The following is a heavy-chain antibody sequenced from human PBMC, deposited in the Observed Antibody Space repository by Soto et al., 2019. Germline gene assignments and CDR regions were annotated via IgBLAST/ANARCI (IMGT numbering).Heavy chain of an antibody. CDR1: GFTFSSYA. D-gene: IGHD2-15*01. V-gene: IGHV3-30-3*01. Sequence: LRLSCAASGFTFSSYAMHWVRQAPGKGLEWVAVISYDGSNKYYADSVKGRFTISRDNSKNTLYLQMNSLRAEDTAVYYCARAGGCSGGSCYDVNWFDPWGQGTLVTVSS. CDR3: ARAGGCSGGSCYDVNWFDP. J-gene: IGHJ5*02. CDR2: ISYDGSNK.